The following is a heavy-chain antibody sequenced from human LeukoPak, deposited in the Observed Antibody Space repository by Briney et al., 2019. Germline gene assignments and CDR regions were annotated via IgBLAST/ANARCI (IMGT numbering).Heavy chain of an antibody. CDR1: GGSISSSSYY. J-gene: IGHJ4*02. CDR3: AGSPIAVAGPFDY. CDR2: IYYSGST. D-gene: IGHD6-19*01. V-gene: IGHV4-39*01. Sequence: PSETLSLTCTVSGGSISSSSYYWGWIRQPPGKGLEWIGSIYYSGSTYYNPSLKSRVTISVDTSKNQFSLKLSSVTAADTAEYYCAGSPIAVAGPFDYWGQGTLVTVSS.